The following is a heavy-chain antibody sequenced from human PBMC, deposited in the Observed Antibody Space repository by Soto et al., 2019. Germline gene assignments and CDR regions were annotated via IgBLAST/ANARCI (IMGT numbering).Heavy chain of an antibody. V-gene: IGHV4-39*01. J-gene: IGHJ5*02. CDR3: ARRGVLVRTGNCFDP. Sequence: QLQLQESGPGLVKPSETLSLTCTVSGGSISSTHHYWVRIRQPPGKGLEWIGNIYYSGSTYYHPSLKRRVIISVDTSTNQFSLKLSPATAAETAVYYCARRGVLVRTGNCFDPWGQGTLVTVSS. CDR2: IYYSGST. CDR1: GGSISSTHHY. D-gene: IGHD3-10*01.